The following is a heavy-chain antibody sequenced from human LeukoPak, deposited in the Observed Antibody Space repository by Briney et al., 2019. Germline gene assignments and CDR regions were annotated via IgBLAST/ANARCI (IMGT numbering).Heavy chain of an antibody. CDR3: AKSGYSTKESRFDP. D-gene: IGHD6-13*01. V-gene: IGHV3-33*06. Sequence: PGRSLRLSCTTSGFPFSTYGIHWVRQGPGKGLEWVAVIWPDGSNKYYADSVKGRFTISRDNSKNTLYLQMNSLRAEDTAVYYCAKSGYSTKESRFDPWGQGTLVTVSS. CDR2: IWPDGSNK. J-gene: IGHJ5*02. CDR1: GFPFSTYG.